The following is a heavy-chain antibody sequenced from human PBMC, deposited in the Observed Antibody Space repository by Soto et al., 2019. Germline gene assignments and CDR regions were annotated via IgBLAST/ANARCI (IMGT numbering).Heavy chain of an antibody. J-gene: IGHJ4*02. D-gene: IGHD1-20*01. CDR2: VYHTGNT. CDR1: GVSITPYY. CDR3: AGEPYHWKL. Sequence: QVQLQESGPGLVKPSETLSLTCTVSGVSITPYYWTWIRHPPGKGLEWIGIVYHTGNTYYNPSLKSRVTISRDTSKNQVALRLKSVTAADTAVYYCAGEPYHWKLWGQGNLVTVSS. V-gene: IGHV4-59*01.